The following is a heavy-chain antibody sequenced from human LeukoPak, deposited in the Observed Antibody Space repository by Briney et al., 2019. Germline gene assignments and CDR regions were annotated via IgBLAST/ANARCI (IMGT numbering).Heavy chain of an antibody. CDR1: GFTFSTYW. Sequence: GGSLRLSCAASGFTFSTYWMSWVRQAPGKGLEWVASMNQGGSEKFYVDSVKGRFTISRDYAKNSLYLQMNSLRAEDTAVYYCARRALELWGQGTLVTVSS. J-gene: IGHJ4*02. CDR3: ARRALEL. D-gene: IGHD1-26*01. V-gene: IGHV3-7*01. CDR2: MNQGGSEK.